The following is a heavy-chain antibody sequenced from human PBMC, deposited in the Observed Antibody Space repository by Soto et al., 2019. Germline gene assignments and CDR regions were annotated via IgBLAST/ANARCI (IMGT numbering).Heavy chain of an antibody. CDR2: IIPIFGTA. V-gene: IGHV1-69*13. Sequence: SVKVSCKASGGTFSSYAISWVRQAPGQGLEWMGGIIPIFGTANYAQKFQGRVTITADESTSTAYMELSSLRSEDTAVYYCARAWDIVVVPAAMHYYYGMDVWGQGTTVTVSS. D-gene: IGHD2-2*01. J-gene: IGHJ6*02. CDR3: ARAWDIVVVPAAMHYYYGMDV. CDR1: GGTFSSYA.